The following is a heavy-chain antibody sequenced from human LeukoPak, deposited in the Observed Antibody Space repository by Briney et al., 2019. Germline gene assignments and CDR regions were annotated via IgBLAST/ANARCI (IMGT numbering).Heavy chain of an antibody. D-gene: IGHD5-18*01. J-gene: IGHJ4*02. Sequence: GGSLRLSCAASGFTFSSYGMHWVRQAPGKGLEWVAVISYDGSNKYYADSVKGRFTISRDNSKNTLYLQMNSLRAEDTAVYYCAVGSAYSYGYKTPFDYWGQGTLVTVSS. V-gene: IGHV3-30*03. CDR1: GFTFSSYG. CDR2: ISYDGSNK. CDR3: AVGSAYSYGYKTPFDY.